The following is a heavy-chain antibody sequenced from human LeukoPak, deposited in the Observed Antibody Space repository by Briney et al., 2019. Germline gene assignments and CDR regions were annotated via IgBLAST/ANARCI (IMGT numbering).Heavy chain of an antibody. CDR1: GGSFSGYY. CDR3: VRGSRVYCGGDCYYY. Sequence: SETLSLTRTVFGGSFSGYYRSWIRQPPDKGLEWIGEINPSGSTNYNPSLKTRVTISTDTSKNHFSLNLNSVTAADTGVYYCVRGSRVYCGGDCYYYWGQGTLVTVSS. CDR2: INPSGST. V-gene: IGHV4-34*01. J-gene: IGHJ4*02. D-gene: IGHD2-21*02.